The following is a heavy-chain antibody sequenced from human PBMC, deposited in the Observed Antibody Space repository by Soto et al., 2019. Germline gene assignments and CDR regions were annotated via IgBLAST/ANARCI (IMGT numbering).Heavy chain of an antibody. J-gene: IGHJ4*02. V-gene: IGHV1-58*01. CDR3: AAVADIVVTLAQKPWRYGNRTRPQFDY. CDR2: IVVGSGNT. Sequence: SVKVSCKASGFTFTSSAVQWVRQARGQRLEWIGWIVVGSGNTNYAQKFQERVTITRDMSTSTAYMELSSLRSEDTAVYYCAAVADIVVTLAQKPWRYGNRTRPQFDYRGQGTLVTVSS. CDR1: GFTFTSSA. D-gene: IGHD2-2*01.